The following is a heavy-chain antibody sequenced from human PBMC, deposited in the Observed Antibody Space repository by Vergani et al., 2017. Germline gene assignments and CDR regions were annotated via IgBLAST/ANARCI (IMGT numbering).Heavy chain of an antibody. CDR1: GGSISSSSYY. CDR2: IYYSGST. V-gene: IGHV4-39*07. Sequence: QLQLQESGPGLVKPSETLSLTCTVSGGSISSSSYYWGWIRQPAGKGLGWIGSIYYSGSTYYTASLKSRVTISVDTSKNQFSLKLSTVTAADTAVYYCARVGSSSGYYYYMDVWGKGTTVTVSS. J-gene: IGHJ6*03. CDR3: ARVGSSSGYYYYMDV. D-gene: IGHD6-6*01.